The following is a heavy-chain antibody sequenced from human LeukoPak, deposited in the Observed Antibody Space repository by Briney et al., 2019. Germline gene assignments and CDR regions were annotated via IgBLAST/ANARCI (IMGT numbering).Heavy chain of an antibody. CDR2: IIPIFGTA. V-gene: IGHV1-69*01. CDR3: ASVGSGSYPFDY. J-gene: IGHJ4*02. D-gene: IGHD3-10*01. Sequence: SVKVSCKASGGTFSSYGISWVRQAPGQGLEWMGGIIPIFGTANYAQKFQGRIKTTADVSTRTAYMELSSLRSEDTAVYYCASVGSGSYPFDYWGQGTLVTVSS. CDR1: GGTFSSYG.